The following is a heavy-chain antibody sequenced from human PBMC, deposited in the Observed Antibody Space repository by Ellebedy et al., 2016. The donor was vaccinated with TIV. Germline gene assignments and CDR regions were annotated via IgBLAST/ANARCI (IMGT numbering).Heavy chain of an antibody. J-gene: IGHJ3*02. V-gene: IGHV3-30*02. CDR1: GFTFSTYG. CDR3: AKARYSTGADAYDI. CDR2: LWYDGSRE. D-gene: IGHD6-19*01. Sequence: GESLKISCAASGFTFSTYGMHWVRQAPGKGLEWVAVLWYDGSREYYADSVKGRFTVSRDNSKNTLYLQMNSLRPEDTAVYYCAKARYSTGADAYDIWGQGTMVTVSS.